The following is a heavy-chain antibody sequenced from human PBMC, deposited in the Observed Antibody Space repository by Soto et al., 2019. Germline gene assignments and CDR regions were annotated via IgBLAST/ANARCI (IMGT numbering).Heavy chain of an antibody. CDR1: GGSITSDH. J-gene: IGHJ5*02. Sequence: SETLSLTCVVSGGSITSDHWCWLRQLAERGLEWGAYTSYTGNTNYNHYFQGRVTMSRDTSKNQLSLKLTSITAADTAVYCCARHMHAGFTHCLDPWGQGTLVTVSS. CDR3: ARHMHAGFTHCLDP. CDR2: TSYTGNT. V-gene: IGHV4-59*08. D-gene: IGHD2-21*02.